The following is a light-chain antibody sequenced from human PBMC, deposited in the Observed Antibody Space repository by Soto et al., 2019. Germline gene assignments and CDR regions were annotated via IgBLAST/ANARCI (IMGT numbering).Light chain of an antibody. CDR1: QAINNW. CDR2: DVS. V-gene: IGKV1-5*01. CDR3: QQYFHYPVT. Sequence: DLPMTQSPSTLSAFVGDRVTITCRATQAINNWLAWYQQKPGKAPRLLIYDVSTLQTGVPSRFSGRGSGTEATLIISSLQPDDVATYYCQQYFHYPVTFGRGTKVEIK. J-gene: IGKJ2*01.